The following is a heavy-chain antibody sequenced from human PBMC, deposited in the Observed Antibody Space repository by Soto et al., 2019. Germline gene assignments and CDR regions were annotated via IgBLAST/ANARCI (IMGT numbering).Heavy chain of an antibody. CDR3: ARDRSRGIADRVSWFDP. J-gene: IGHJ5*02. V-gene: IGHV4-31*03. Sequence: PSETLSLTCTVSGGSISSGGYYWSWIRQHPGKGLEWIGYIYYSGSTYYNPSLKSRVTISVDTSKNQFSLKLSSVTAADTAVYYCARDRSRGIADRVSWFDPWGQGTLVTVSS. CDR1: GGSISSGGYY. D-gene: IGHD6-6*01. CDR2: IYYSGST.